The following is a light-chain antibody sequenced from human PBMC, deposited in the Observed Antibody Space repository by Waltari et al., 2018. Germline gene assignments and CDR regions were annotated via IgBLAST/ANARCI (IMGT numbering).Light chain of an antibody. V-gene: IGLV2-18*02. CDR2: EVN. J-gene: IGLJ1*01. CDR3: SSYTSSSTFV. Sequence: QSALTQPPSVSGSPGQSVTISCTGTSRDIGTYNRVSCYQQPPGTAPKLLIFEVNNRPSGVPDRFSGSKSGNTASLTISGLQAEDEATYYCSSYTSSSTFVFGTGTKVTVL. CDR1: SRDIGTYNR.